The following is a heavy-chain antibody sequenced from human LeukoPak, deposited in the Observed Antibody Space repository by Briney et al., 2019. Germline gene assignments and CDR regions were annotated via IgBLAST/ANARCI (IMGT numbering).Heavy chain of an antibody. V-gene: IGHV4-38-2*02. CDR3: ARRFGDPPFFDY. Sequence: SETLSLTCTVSGYSISSGYYWGWIWQPPGKGLEWIATIYHSGSTYYNPSLKSRVTISVDTSKNQFFLNLGSVTAADTAVYYCARRFGDPPFFDYWGQGTLVTVSP. CDR1: GYSISSGYY. D-gene: IGHD3-16*01. CDR2: IYHSGST. J-gene: IGHJ4*02.